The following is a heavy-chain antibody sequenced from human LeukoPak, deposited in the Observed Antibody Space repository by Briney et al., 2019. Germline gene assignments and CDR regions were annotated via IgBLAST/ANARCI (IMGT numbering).Heavy chain of an antibody. J-gene: IGHJ4*02. CDR2: IYYSGST. Sequence: PSETLSLTCAVSGDSISSHNYYWGWVRQPPGTGLEWIASIYYSGSTFYNPSLKSRFTISVDTSKNQFSLRLTSVNVADTAVYYCARNSSSGWFDFWGRGTLVTVSS. D-gene: IGHD6-19*01. CDR3: ARNSSSGWFDF. V-gene: IGHV4-39*01. CDR1: GDSISSHNYY.